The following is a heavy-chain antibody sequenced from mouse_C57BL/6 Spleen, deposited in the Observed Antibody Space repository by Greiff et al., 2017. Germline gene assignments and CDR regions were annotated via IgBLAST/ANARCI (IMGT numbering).Heavy chain of an antibody. Sequence: EVQRVESGGGLVQPGGSLKLSCAASGFTFSDYYMYWVRQTPEKRLEWVAYISNGGGSTYYPDTVKGRFTISRDNAKNTLYLQMSRLKSEDTAMYYCARHNGYFYFDYWGQGTTLTVSS. J-gene: IGHJ2*01. CDR3: ARHNGYFYFDY. CDR2: ISNGGGST. CDR1: GFTFSDYY. V-gene: IGHV5-12*01. D-gene: IGHD2-3*01.